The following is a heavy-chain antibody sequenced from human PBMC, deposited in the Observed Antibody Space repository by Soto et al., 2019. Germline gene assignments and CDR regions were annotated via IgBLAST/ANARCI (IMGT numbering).Heavy chain of an antibody. J-gene: IGHJ5*02. CDR3: AKQYVLRFLEWSPTGDWFDT. D-gene: IGHD3-3*01. CDR2: TYYRSKWYN. Sequence: SQTLSLTCAISGDSVSSNSAAWNWIRQSPSRGLEWLGRTYYRSKWYNDYAVSVKSRITINPDTYKNQFSLQLNSVTPEDTAVYYCAKQYVLRFLEWSPTGDWFDTWGQGTLVTVSS. V-gene: IGHV6-1*01. CDR1: GDSVSSNSAA.